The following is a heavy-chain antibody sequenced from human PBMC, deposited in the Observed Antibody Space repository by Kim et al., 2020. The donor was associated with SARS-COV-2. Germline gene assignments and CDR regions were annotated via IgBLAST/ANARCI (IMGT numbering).Heavy chain of an antibody. Sequence: GGSLRLSCAASGFTFSGSTIHWVCQASGKGLEWVGRIASKFNNYATEFAAAVEGRFTISRDDSKNTAYLQMSSLKTEDTAVYYCTPTGGHDYVGYWGQGTLVTVPS. J-gene: IGHJ4*02. V-gene: IGHV3-73*01. CDR2: IASKFNNYAT. CDR1: GFTFSGST. CDR3: TPTGGHDYVGY. D-gene: IGHD5-12*01.